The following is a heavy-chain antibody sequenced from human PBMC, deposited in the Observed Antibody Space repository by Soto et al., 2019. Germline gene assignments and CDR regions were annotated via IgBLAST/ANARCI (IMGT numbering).Heavy chain of an antibody. CDR3: TTGPHSASGYYYMDV. V-gene: IGHV3-15*01. CDR2: IKSKTDGGTT. J-gene: IGHJ6*03. CDR1: GFTFSNAW. Sequence: PGGSLRLSCAASGFTFSNAWMSWVRQAPGKGLEWVGRIKSKTDGGTTDYAAPVKGRFTISRDDSKNTLYLQMNSLKTEDTAVYYCTTGPHSASGYYYMDVWGKGTTVTVSS. D-gene: IGHD3-10*01.